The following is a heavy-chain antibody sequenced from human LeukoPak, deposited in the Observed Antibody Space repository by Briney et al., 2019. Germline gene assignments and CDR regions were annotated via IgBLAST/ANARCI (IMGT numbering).Heavy chain of an antibody. CDR1: GFIFSGDF. J-gene: IGHJ4*02. Sequence: GGSLRLSCAASGFIFSGDFMSWVRQAPGKGLEWVSVIYSGGSTYYSDSVTGRFTISSDNSNNTLNLQMTGLRAEDTAGYYCARERGRGRDSPWFDYWGQGTLATVSS. D-gene: IGHD1-26*01. CDR2: IYSGGST. V-gene: IGHV3-53*01. CDR3: ARERGRGRDSPWFDY.